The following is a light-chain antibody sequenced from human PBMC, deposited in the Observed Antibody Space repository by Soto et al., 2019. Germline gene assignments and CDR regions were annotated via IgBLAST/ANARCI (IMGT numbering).Light chain of an antibody. CDR1: SSDVGGYNY. CDR3: NSYTGSTTPFV. V-gene: IGLV2-14*03. Sequence: QSVLTQPASLSGSPGQSITTSCTGTSSDVGGYNYVSWYQHHPDKAPKLVIYDVTNRPSGVSYRFSGSKSGNTASLTISGLQAEDEADYYCNSYTGSTTPFVFGTGTKVTVL. J-gene: IGLJ1*01. CDR2: DVT.